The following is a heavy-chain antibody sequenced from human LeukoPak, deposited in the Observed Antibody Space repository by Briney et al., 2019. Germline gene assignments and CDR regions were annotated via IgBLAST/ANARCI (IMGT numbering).Heavy chain of an antibody. J-gene: IGHJ5*02. CDR3: ARDVGGIAARPPNWFDP. Sequence: SVKVSCKASGGTFSSYAISWVRQAPGQGLEWMGRIIPIFGTANYAQRFQGRVTITTDESTSTAYMELSSLRSEDTAVYYCARDVGGIAARPPNWFDPWGQGTLVTVSS. V-gene: IGHV1-69*05. D-gene: IGHD6-6*01. CDR1: GGTFSSYA. CDR2: IIPIFGTA.